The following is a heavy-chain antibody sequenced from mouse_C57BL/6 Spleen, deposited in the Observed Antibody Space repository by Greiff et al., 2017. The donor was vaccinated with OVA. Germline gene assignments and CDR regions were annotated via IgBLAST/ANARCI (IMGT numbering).Heavy chain of an antibody. CDR3: ARYGISYYCDY. J-gene: IGHJ2*01. CDR2: IYPRSGNT. V-gene: IGHV1-81*01. D-gene: IGHD2-1*01. CDR1: GYTFPSYG. Sequence: VQLQQSGAELARPGASVKLSCKASGYTFPSYGISWVKQRTGQGLEWIGEIYPRSGNTYYNEKFKGKATLTAEKSTSTAYMELRSLTSEYSAVDFCARYGISYYCDYWGQGTTLTVSS.